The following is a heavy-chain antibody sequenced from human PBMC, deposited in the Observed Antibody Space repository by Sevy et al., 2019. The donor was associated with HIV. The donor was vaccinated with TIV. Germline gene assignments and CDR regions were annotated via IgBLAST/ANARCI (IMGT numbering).Heavy chain of an antibody. CDR3: AKDMASEGFDY. Sequence: GGSLRLSCAASGFTFSSSDIHWVRQAPGKGLEWVAIISYDGNYMYYADSVKGRFTISRDNSKNTLYLQMNSLRAEDTAVYYCAKDMASEGFDYWVQGTLVTVSS. CDR1: GFTFSSSD. V-gene: IGHV3-30*18. D-gene: IGHD3-10*01. J-gene: IGHJ4*02. CDR2: ISYDGNYM.